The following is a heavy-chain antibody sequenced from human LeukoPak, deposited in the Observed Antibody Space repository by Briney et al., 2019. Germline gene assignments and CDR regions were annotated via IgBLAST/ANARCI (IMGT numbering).Heavy chain of an antibody. CDR3: VRGIDY. Sequence: PGGSLRLSCAVSGFTFSSDWMSRVRQAPGKGLEWVATINQDGSGRDYVDSVKGRFTISRDNAKNSLFLQMNNLRAEDTASYYCVRGIDYWGQGTLVTVSS. CDR2: INQDGSGR. J-gene: IGHJ4*02. V-gene: IGHV3-7*05. CDR1: GFTFSSDW.